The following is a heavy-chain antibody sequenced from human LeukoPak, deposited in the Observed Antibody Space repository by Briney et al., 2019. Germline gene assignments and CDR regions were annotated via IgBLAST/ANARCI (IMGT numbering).Heavy chain of an antibody. J-gene: IGHJ5*02. CDR1: GGSISGYY. Sequence: SETLSLTCTVSGGSISGYYWSWIRQPPGKGLEWIGEINHSGSTNYNPSLKSRVTISVDTSKNQFSLKLSSVTAADTAVYYCARRDGGFDPWGQGTLVTVSS. D-gene: IGHD2-21*01. CDR2: INHSGST. CDR3: ARRDGGFDP. V-gene: IGHV4-34*01.